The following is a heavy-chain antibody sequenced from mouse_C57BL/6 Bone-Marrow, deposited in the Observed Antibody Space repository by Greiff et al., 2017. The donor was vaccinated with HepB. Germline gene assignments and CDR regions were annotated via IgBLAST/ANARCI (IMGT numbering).Heavy chain of an antibody. CDR1: GYAFTNYL. CDR2: INPGSGGT. CDR3: ARSTHYSIYYFDD. D-gene: IGHD2-5*01. V-gene: IGHV1-54*01. Sequence: VQRVESGAELVRPGTSVKVSCKASGYAFTNYLIEWVKQRPGQGLEWIGVINPGSGGTNYNEKFKGKATLTADKSSSTAYMQLSSLTSDDSAVYFCARSTHYSIYYFDDWGKGTTLTVSS. J-gene: IGHJ2*01.